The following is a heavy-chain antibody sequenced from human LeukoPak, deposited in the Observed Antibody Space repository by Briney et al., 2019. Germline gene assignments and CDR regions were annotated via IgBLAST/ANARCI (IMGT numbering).Heavy chain of an antibody. J-gene: IGHJ4*02. D-gene: IGHD3-16*02. CDR3: ARTSLSACDY. V-gene: IGHV1-3*01. CDR2: VNVGNGNT. CDR1: GYTFTMFG. Sequence: ASVKVSCKASGYTFTMFGIHWVRQAPGQRPEWMGWVNVGNGNTKYSQKFQDRVTIARETSASTAYMELNSLTFEDTAVYYCARTSLSACDYWGQGTLVTVSS.